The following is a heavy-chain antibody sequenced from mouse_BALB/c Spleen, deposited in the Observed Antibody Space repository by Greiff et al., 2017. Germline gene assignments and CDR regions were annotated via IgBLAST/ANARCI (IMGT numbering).Heavy chain of an antibody. J-gene: IGHJ4*01. CDR2: IWGDGST. CDR3: ARKNYGSSYLADY. Sequence: QVQLQQSGPGLVAPSQSLSITCTVSGFSLTGYGVNWVRQPPGKGLEWLGMIWGDGSTDYNSALKSRLSISKDNSKSQVFLKMNSLQTDDTARYYCARKNYGSSYLADYWGQGTSVTVSS. CDR1: GFSLTGYG. V-gene: IGHV2-6-7*01. D-gene: IGHD1-1*01.